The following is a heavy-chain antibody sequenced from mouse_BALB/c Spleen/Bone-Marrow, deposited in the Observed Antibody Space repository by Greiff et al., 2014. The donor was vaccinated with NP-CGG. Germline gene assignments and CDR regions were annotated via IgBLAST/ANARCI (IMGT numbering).Heavy chain of an antibody. CDR2: INPSNGRT. J-gene: IGHJ4*01. CDR3: AIGLLGDY. D-gene: IGHD2-10*01. V-gene: IGHV1S81*02. CDR1: GYTFTSYW. Sequence: QVHVKQSGAELVKPGASVKLSCKASGYTFTSYWMHWVKQRPGQGLEWIGEINPSNGRTNYNEKFKSKATLTVDKSSSTAYMQLSSLTSEYSAVYYCAIGLLGDYWGQGTSVTVSS.